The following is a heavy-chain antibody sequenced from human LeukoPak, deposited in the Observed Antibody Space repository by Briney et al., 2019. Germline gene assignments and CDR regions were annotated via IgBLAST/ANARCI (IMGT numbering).Heavy chain of an antibody. Sequence: PSETLSLTCTVSGGSISSGSYYWSWLRQPPGKGLEWIGNIYHSGSTDYNPSLKSRVTTSGDRSKNQFSLKLSSVTAADTAVYYCARDSGYYYYYMDVWGKGTTVTVSS. J-gene: IGHJ6*03. CDR2: IYHSGST. CDR3: ARDSGYYYYYMDV. V-gene: IGHV4-30-2*01. CDR1: GGSISSGSYY.